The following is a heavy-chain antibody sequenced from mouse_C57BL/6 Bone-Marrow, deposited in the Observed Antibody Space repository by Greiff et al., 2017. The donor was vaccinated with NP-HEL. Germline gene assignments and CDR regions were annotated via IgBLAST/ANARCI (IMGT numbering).Heavy chain of an antibody. CDR2: INPSNGGT. V-gene: IGHV1-53*01. J-gene: IGHJ2*01. CDR3: GRGRYVLWPLDV. D-gene: IGHD1-1*02. Sequence: QVQLQQPGTELVKPGASVKLSCKASGYTFTSYWMHWVKQRPGQGLEWIGNINPSNGGTNYNEKFKGKATLTVDKSSSTAYMQLSSLTSEDAAVYYGGRGRYVLWPLDVWGKGTTLTVSS. CDR1: GYTFTSYW.